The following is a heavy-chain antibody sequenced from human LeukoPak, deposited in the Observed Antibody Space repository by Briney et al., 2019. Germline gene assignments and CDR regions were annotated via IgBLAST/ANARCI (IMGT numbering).Heavy chain of an antibody. D-gene: IGHD5-18*01. CDR2: ISYDGSNK. CDR1: GFTFSSYG. J-gene: IGHJ4*02. CDR3: AKGDYEIQPWLRRLGIDY. Sequence: AGRSLRLSCAASGFTFSSYGMHWVRQAPGKGLEWVAVISYDGSNKYYADSVKGRFTISRDNSKNTLYLQMNSLRAEDTAVYYCAKGDYEIQPWLRRLGIDYWGQGTLVTVSS. V-gene: IGHV3-30*18.